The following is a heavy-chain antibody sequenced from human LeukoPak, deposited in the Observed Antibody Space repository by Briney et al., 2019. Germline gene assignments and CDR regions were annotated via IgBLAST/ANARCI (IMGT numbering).Heavy chain of an antibody. CDR2: INHSGGT. V-gene: IGHV4-34*01. J-gene: IGHJ4*02. CDR3: ARNYGSGSV. D-gene: IGHD3-10*01. CDR1: GGSFSGYY. Sequence: SETLSLTCAVYGGSFSGYYWSWIRQPPGKGLEWIGEINHSGGTNYNPSLKSRVTISVDTSKNQFSLKLSSVTAADTAVYYCARNYGSGSVWGQGTLVTVSS.